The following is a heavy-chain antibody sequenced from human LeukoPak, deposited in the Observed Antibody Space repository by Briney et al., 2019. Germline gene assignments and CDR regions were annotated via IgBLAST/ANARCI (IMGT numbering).Heavy chain of an antibody. CDR2: IYYSGST. J-gene: IGHJ6*02. CDR3: ARHPQRSLGVTTSGPYYYAMDV. D-gene: IGHD2-21*02. Sequence: SETLSLTCTVSGGSISSSTYYWAWIRQPPGKGLEWTGTIYYSGSTFYNPSLKSRVTISVDTSTNQFSLRLTSVTAADTAVCYCARHPQRSLGVTTSGPYYYAMDVWGQGTTVTVSS. CDR1: GGSISSSTYY. V-gene: IGHV4-39*01.